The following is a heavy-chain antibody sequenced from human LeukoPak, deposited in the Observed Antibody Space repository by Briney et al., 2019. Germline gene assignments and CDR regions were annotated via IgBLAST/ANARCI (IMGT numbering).Heavy chain of an antibody. J-gene: IGHJ4*02. Sequence: SETLSLTCIVSGGSISSYYWSWIRQPPGKGLEWIGSIYYSGSTYYNLSLKSRLTISVDTSKNQFSLKLSSVTAADTAVYYCARRTLQFYFDYWGQGTLVTVSS. CDR1: GGSISSYY. D-gene: IGHD4-11*01. V-gene: IGHV4-59*05. CDR2: IYYSGST. CDR3: ARRTLQFYFDY.